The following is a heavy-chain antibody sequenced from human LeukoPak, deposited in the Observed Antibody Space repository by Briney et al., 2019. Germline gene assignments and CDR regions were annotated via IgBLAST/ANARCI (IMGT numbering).Heavy chain of an antibody. CDR1: GFTFSSYA. V-gene: IGHV3-15*01. J-gene: IGHJ4*02. Sequence: PGGSLRLSCAASGFTFSSYAMSWVRQAPGKGLEWVGRIKSKTDGGTTDYAAPVKGRFTISRDDSKNTLYLQMNSLKTEDTAVYYCTTEDGYGGDYWGQGTLVTVSS. CDR3: TTEDGYGGDY. D-gene: IGHD4/OR15-4a*01. CDR2: IKSKTDGGTT.